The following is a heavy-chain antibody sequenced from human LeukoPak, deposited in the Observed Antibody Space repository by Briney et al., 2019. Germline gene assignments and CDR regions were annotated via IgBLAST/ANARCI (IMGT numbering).Heavy chain of an antibody. J-gene: IGHJ6*02. CDR3: ARDGYCSGGSCPYYYYGMDV. V-gene: IGHV3-21*01. CDR2: ISSSSSYI. CDR1: GLTFSSYA. D-gene: IGHD2-15*01. Sequence: GGSLRLSCAASGLTFSSYAMNWVRQAPGKGLEWVSSISSSSSYIYYADSVKGRFTISRDNAKNSLYLQMNSLRAEDTAVYYCARDGYCSGGSCPYYYYGMDVWGQGTTVTVSS.